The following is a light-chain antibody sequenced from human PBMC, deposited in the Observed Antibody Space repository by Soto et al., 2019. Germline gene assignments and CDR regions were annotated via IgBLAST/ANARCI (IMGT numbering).Light chain of an antibody. V-gene: IGLV2-14*01. J-gene: IGLJ1*01. CDR3: SSYTSSGTLV. Sequence: QSALTQPASVSGSPGQLITVSCTGTSSDVGGYNYVSWYQQHPGKAPKLMIYDVSNRPSGVSNRFSGSKSGNTASLTISGLRAEDEADYYCSSYTSSGTLVFGTGTKLTVL. CDR2: DVS. CDR1: SSDVGGYNY.